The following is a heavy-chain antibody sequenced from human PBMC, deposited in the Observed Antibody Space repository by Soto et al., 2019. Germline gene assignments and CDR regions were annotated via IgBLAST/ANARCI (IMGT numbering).Heavy chain of an antibody. CDR1: GFTFSNYA. J-gene: IGHJ4*02. CDR3: AKDQGSSGYEIDD. V-gene: IGHV3-23*01. CDR2: ISGSGGST. Sequence: EVQLLESGGGLVQPGGSLRLSCAASGFTFSNYAVTWVRQAPGKGLEWVSTISGSGGSTYYADSVKGRFTISRDNSKNTRYLQMNILRAEDTAVYYCAKDQGSSGYEIDDWGQGTLVTVFS. D-gene: IGHD6-13*01.